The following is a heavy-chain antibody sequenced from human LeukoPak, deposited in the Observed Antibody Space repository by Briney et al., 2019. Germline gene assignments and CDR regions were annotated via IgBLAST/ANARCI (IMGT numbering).Heavy chain of an antibody. D-gene: IGHD1-14*01. CDR3: ARETPEYD. CDR2: IYYSGST. J-gene: IGHJ4*02. V-gene: IGHV4-39*02. Sequence: SETLSLTCAVSGGSINSSSYYWGWIRQPPGKGPEWIGTIYYSGSTYHNPSLKSRVTISVDTSKNQFSLKLSSATAADTAVYSCARETPEYDWGQGTLVTVSS. CDR1: GGSINSSSYY.